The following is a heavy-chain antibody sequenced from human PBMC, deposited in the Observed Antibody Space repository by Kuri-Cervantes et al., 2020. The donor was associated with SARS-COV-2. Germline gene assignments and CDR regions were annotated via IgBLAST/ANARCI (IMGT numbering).Heavy chain of an antibody. CDR2: INHSGST. V-gene: IGHV4-34*01. CDR1: GGSFSGYY. CDR3: ARTYYYYYYMDV. J-gene: IGHJ6*03. Sequence: GSLRLSCAVYGGSFSGYYWSWIRQPPGKGLEWIGEINHSGSTNYNPSLKSRVTISVDTSKNQFSLKLSSVTAADTAVYYCARTYYYYYYMDVWGKGTTVTVSS.